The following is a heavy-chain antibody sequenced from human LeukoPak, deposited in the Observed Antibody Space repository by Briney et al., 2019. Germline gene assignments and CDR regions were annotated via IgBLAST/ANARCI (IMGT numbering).Heavy chain of an antibody. V-gene: IGHV1-24*01. CDR1: GYTLTELS. D-gene: IGHD6-13*01. CDR3: ARDKARYSSSWYYFDY. J-gene: IGHJ4*02. Sequence: GASVKVSCKVSGYTLTELSMHWVRQAPGKGLEWMGGFDPEDGETIYAQKFQGRVTMTEDTSTDTAYMELSSLRSEDTAVYYCARDKARYSSSWYYFDYWGQGTLVTVSS. CDR2: FDPEDGET.